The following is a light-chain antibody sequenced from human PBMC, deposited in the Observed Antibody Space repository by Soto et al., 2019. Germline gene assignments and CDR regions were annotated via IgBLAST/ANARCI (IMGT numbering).Light chain of an antibody. CDR2: DAS. Sequence: AIQLTQSPSSLSASVGDRVTITCRASQGISSALAWYQQKPGKAPKLLIYDASSLESGVPSRFSGSGSGTDFTLTISILQPEDLANYYCQQFNNLITFGQGTRLEIK. J-gene: IGKJ5*01. V-gene: IGKV1D-13*01. CDR3: QQFNNLIT. CDR1: QGISSA.